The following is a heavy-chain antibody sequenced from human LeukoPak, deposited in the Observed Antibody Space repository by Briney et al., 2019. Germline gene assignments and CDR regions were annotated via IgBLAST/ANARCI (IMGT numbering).Heavy chain of an antibody. CDR1: GGSFSGYY. V-gene: IGHV4-34*01. Sequence: SETLSLTCAVYGGSFSGYYWSWIRQPPGKGLEWIGEINHSGSTNYNPSLKSRVTISIDTSKNQFSLKLSSVTAADTAVYYCARGYDYVWGSYPTAYYGNWGQGTLVTVSS. CDR2: INHSGST. CDR3: ARGYDYVWGSYPTAYYGN. D-gene: IGHD3-16*02. J-gene: IGHJ4*02.